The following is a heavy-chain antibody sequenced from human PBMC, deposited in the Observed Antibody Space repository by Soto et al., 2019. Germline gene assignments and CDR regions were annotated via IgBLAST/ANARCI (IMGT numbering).Heavy chain of an antibody. CDR2: ISYDGSNK. CDR3: AKDHQDYGGKGYFDY. J-gene: IGHJ4*02. CDR1: GFTFSSYG. D-gene: IGHD4-17*01. V-gene: IGHV3-30*18. Sequence: GGSLRLSCAASGFTFSSYGMHWVRQAPGKGLEWVAVISYDGSNKYYADSVKGRFTISRDNSKNTLYLQMNSLRAEDTAVYYCAKDHQDYGGKGYFDYWGQGTLVTVSS.